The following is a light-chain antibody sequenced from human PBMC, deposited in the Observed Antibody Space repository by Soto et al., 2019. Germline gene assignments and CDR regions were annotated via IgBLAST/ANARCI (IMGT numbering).Light chain of an antibody. J-gene: IGKJ1*01. V-gene: IGKV1-39*01. CDR2: AAS. CDR3: QQSYSTLWT. CDR1: QSISSY. Sequence: DIQMTQSPSSLSASVGDRVTITCRASQSISSYLNWYQQKPGKAPKLLIYAASSLQSGVPSRFSGSGARTDFTLTISSLQAEDFATYYCQQSYSTLWTFGQGTKVEIK.